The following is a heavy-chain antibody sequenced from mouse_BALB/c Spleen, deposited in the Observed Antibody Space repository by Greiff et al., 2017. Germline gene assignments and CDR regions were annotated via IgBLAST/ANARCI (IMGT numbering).Heavy chain of an antibody. D-gene: IGHD1-1*01. V-gene: IGHV1-7*01. CDR2: INPSTGYT. J-gene: IGHJ4*01. CDR1: GYTFTSYW. CDR3: ARGFYYYGSSPYAMDY. Sequence: QVQLQQSGAELAKPGASVKMSCKASGYTFTSYWMHWVKQRPGQGLEWIGYINPSTGYTEYNQKFKDKATLTADKSSSTAYMQLSSLTSEDSAVYYCARGFYYYGSSPYAMDYWGQGTSVTVSS.